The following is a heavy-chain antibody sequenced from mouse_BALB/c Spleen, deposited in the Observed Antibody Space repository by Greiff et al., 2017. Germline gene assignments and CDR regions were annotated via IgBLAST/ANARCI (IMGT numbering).Heavy chain of an antibody. Sequence: QVQLQQSGPGLVQPSQSLSITCTVSGFSLTSYGVHWVRQSPGKGLEWLGVIWSGGSTDYNAAFISRLSISKDNSKSQVFFKMNSLQANDTAIYYCARKTYYSSGWFAYWGQGTLVTVSA. V-gene: IGHV2-2*02. J-gene: IGHJ3*01. CDR1: GFSLTSYG. D-gene: IGHD2-12*01. CDR2: IWSGGST. CDR3: ARKTYYSSGWFAY.